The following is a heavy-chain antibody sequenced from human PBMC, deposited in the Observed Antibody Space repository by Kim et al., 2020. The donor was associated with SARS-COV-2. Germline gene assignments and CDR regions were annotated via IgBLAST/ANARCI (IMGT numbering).Heavy chain of an antibody. CDR3: ARNLYSGYGIYDAFDI. V-gene: IGHV4-59*01. D-gene: IGHD5-12*01. CDR2: IYYSGST. J-gene: IGHJ3*02. CDR1: GGSISSYY. Sequence: SETLSLTCTVSGGSISSYYWSWIRQPPGKGLEWIGYIYYSGSTNYNPSLKSRVTISVDTSKNQFSLKLSSVTAADTAVYYCARNLYSGYGIYDAFDIWGQGTMVTVSS.